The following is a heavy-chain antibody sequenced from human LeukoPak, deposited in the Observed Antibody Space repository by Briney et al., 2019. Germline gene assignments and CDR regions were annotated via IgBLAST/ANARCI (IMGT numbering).Heavy chain of an antibody. CDR1: GFTFSSYG. Sequence: GGSLRLSCAASGFTFSSYGMHWVRQAPGKGLEWVAVIGYDGSNKYYADSVKGRFTISRDNSKNTLYLQMNSLRAEDTAVYYCARGYSTMSGYSYFDYWGQGTLVTGSS. J-gene: IGHJ4*02. D-gene: IGHD3-3*01. CDR3: ARGYSTMSGYSYFDY. CDR2: IGYDGSNK. V-gene: IGHV3-33*01.